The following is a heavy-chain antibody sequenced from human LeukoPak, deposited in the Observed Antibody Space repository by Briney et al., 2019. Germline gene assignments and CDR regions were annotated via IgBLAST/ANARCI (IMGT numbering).Heavy chain of an antibody. V-gene: IGHV4-39*01. Sequence: PSETLSLTCTVSGGSISSSSYYWGWIRQPPGKGLEWIGSIYYSGSTYYNPSLKSRVTISVDTSKNQFSLKLSSVTAADTAVYYCARHDEAAAGTGEFDYWGQGTLVTVSS. CDR1: GGSISSSSYY. J-gene: IGHJ4*02. CDR3: ARHDEAAAGTGEFDY. CDR2: IYYSGST. D-gene: IGHD6-13*01.